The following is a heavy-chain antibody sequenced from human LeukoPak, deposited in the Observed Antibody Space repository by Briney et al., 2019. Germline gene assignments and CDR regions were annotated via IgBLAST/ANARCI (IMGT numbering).Heavy chain of an antibody. Sequence: GGSLRLSCAASGFDFSTYEMNWVRQAPGKGLEWLSYTSSSGNTIYYADSVMGRFTIPRDNAKRSLYLQMNGLRAEDTAVYYCARIGRWLQPLDYWGQGTLVTVSS. J-gene: IGHJ4*02. CDR1: GFDFSTYE. CDR2: TSSSGNTI. V-gene: IGHV3-48*03. CDR3: ARIGRWLQPLDY. D-gene: IGHD5-24*01.